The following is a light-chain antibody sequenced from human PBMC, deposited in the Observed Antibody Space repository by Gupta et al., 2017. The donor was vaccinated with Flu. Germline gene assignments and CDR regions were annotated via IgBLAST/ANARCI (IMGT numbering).Light chain of an antibody. CDR3: SSYTTRSTLV. CDR1: STDVGVYNY. J-gene: IGLJ1*01. Sequence: QSALTQPASVSGSPGQSVTISCTGTSTDVGVYNYVSWYPQHPGKAPKLMIYEVSNRPSGVPNRFSGSKSGNTASLTISGLKAEDEADYHGSSYTTRSTLVFGTGTKVTVL. V-gene: IGLV2-14*01. CDR2: EVS.